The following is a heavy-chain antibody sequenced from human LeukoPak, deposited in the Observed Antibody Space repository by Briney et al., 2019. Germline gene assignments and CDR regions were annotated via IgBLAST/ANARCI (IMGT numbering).Heavy chain of an antibody. CDR2: ISGSGDRT. Sequence: PGGSLRLSCAASGFTFSSYAMSWVRQAPEKGLEWVSAISGSGDRTYYAESVKGRFSISRDNSKNTLYLQMHSLRAEDTAVYYCGKRELWHGSGEDAWGQGTTVTVSS. J-gene: IGHJ6*02. CDR1: GFTFSSYA. D-gene: IGHD3-10*01. V-gene: IGHV3-23*01. CDR3: GKRELWHGSGEDA.